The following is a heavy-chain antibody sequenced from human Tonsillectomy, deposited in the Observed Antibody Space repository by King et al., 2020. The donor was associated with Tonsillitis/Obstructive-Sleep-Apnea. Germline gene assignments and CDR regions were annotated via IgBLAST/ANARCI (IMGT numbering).Heavy chain of an antibody. V-gene: IGHV4-34*01. CDR1: GGSFSGYY. J-gene: IGHJ3*02. CDR3: ARGYGDFDAFDI. D-gene: IGHD4-17*01. Sequence: VQLQQWGAGLLKPSETLSLTCAVYGGSFSGYYWSWIRQPPGKGLEWIGEINHSGSTNYNPSLKSRVTISVDTSKNQFSLKVSSVTAADTAVYSCARGYGDFDAFDIWGQGTMVTVSS. CDR2: INHSGST.